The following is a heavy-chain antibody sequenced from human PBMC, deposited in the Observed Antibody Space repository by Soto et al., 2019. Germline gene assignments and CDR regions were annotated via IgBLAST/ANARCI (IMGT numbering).Heavy chain of an antibody. CDR2: IYPDDSDT. CDR3: AKHRLAGIEATYDY. D-gene: IGHD3-10*01. CDR1: GYNFADYW. V-gene: IGHV5-51*01. Sequence: EVRLVQSGAEVKKPGESLQISCKGSGYNFADYWIGWVRQKPGKGLEWMGIIYPDDSDTRYSPSFQGQVTISVDKSISTAYLQWSSLKASDTAIYYCAKHRLAGIEATYDYWGQGTQVTVSS. J-gene: IGHJ4*02.